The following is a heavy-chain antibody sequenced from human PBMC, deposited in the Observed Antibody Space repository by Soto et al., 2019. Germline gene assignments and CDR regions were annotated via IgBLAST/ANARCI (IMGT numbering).Heavy chain of an antibody. J-gene: IGHJ6*03. V-gene: IGHV1-18*01. CDR1: GYTFTSYG. D-gene: IGHD2-2*01. CDR2: ISAYNGNT. CDR3: ARDWDIVVVPAAQGYYYYYMDV. Sequence: GASVKVSCKASGYTFTSYGISWVRQAPGQGLEWMGWISAYNGNTNYAQKLQGRVTMTTDTSTSTAYMELRSLRSDDTAVYYCARDWDIVVVPAAQGYYYYYMDVWGKGTTVTVSS.